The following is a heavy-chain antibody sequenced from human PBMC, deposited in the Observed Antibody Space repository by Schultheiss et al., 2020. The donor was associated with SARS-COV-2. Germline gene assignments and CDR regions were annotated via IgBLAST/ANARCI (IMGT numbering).Heavy chain of an antibody. Sequence: SETLSLTCTVSGGSVSSGSYYWSWIRQPPGKGLEWIGYIYYSGSTNYNPSLKSRVTISVDTSKNQFSLKLSSVTAADTAVYYCARGAVAGTYGWGQGTLVTVSS. CDR1: GGSVSSGSYY. J-gene: IGHJ4*02. V-gene: IGHV4-61*01. D-gene: IGHD6-19*01. CDR3: ARGAVAGTYG. CDR2: IYYSGST.